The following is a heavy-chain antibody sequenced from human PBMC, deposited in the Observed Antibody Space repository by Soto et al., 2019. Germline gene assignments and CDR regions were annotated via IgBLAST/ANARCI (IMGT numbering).Heavy chain of an antibody. CDR3: AREVTIFGGPTLDF. V-gene: IGHV3-7*01. J-gene: IGHJ4*02. Sequence: HPGGSLRLSCSASGFPFRTYWMTWVRQAPGKGLEWVASIKRDGSEKHYVESVKGRFTISRDNTKNSLFLQMNSLRAEDTAVYYCAREVTIFGGPTLDFWGQGTLVTVSS. CDR1: GFPFRTYW. D-gene: IGHD3-3*01. CDR2: IKRDGSEK.